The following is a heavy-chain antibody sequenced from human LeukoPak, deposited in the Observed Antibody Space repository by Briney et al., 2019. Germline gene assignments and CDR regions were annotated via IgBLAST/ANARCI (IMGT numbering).Heavy chain of an antibody. Sequence: PGGSLRLSCAASGFTFSSYSINWVRQAPGKGLEWVSCISSSSSYIYYADSMKGRFTISRDNAKNTLYLQMNSLRAEDTAVYYCARGHRTFGGVIAPDYWGQGTLVTVSS. CDR2: ISSSSSYI. CDR3: ARGHRTFGGVIAPDY. CDR1: GFTFSSYS. D-gene: IGHD3-16*02. J-gene: IGHJ4*02. V-gene: IGHV3-21*01.